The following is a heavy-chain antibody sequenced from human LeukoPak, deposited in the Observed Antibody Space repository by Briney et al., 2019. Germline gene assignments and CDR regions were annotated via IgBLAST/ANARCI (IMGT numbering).Heavy chain of an antibody. D-gene: IGHD6-6*01. Sequence: PSVTLSLTCAVSGYSISSGYYWGWIRQPPGKGLEWIGSIYHSGSTYYNPSLKSRVTISVDTSKNQFSLKLSSVTAADTAVYYCAGGFPPYSSSAHRHVWGRGTTVTVSS. CDR3: AGGFPPYSSSAHRHV. V-gene: IGHV4-38-2*01. CDR1: GYSISSGYY. J-gene: IGHJ6*04. CDR2: IYHSGST.